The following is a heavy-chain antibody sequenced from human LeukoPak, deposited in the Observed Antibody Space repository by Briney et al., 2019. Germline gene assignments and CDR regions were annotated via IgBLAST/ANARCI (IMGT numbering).Heavy chain of an antibody. CDR3: ARGLDIVVVPAAPQGYGMDV. V-gene: IGHV4-59*12. D-gene: IGHD2-2*03. Sequence: SETLSLTCTVSGGSISSYYWSWIRQPPGKGLEWIGYIYYSGSTNYNPSLKSRVTISVDTSKNQFSLKLSSVTAADTAVYYCARGLDIVVVPAAPQGYGMDVWGQGTTVTVSS. J-gene: IGHJ6*02. CDR2: IYYSGST. CDR1: GGSISSYY.